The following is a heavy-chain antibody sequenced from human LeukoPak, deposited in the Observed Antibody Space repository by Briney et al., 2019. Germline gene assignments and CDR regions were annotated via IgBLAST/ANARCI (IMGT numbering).Heavy chain of an antibody. CDR1: GFTFSTYD. CDR3: ARGESFAFAN. D-gene: IGHD2-21*01. CDR2: IGRSGST. Sequence: LPGGSPRLSCAASGFTFSTYDVQWVRQAPGKGLEWVSGIGRSGSTYYTDSVKGRFTISRDNSKDTLYLQMNSLRAEDTAVCYCARGESFAFANWGQGTMVTVSS. J-gene: IGHJ3*02. V-gene: IGHV3-23*01.